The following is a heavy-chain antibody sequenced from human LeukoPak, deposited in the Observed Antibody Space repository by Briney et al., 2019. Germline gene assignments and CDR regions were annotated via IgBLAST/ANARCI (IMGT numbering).Heavy chain of an antibody. CDR1: GGSFSGYY. V-gene: IGHV4-34*01. Sequence: PSETLSLTCAVYGGSFSGYYWSWIRQPPGKGLEWIGEINHSGSTNYNPSLKSRVTISVDTSKNQFSLKQSSVTAADTAVHYCARGRGVRGVIFDYWGQGTLVTVSS. CDR3: ARGRGVRGVIFDY. CDR2: INHSGST. J-gene: IGHJ4*02. D-gene: IGHD3-10*01.